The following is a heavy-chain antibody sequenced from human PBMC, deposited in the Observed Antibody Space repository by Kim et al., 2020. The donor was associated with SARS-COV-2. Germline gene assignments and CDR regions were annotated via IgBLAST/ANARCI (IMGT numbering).Heavy chain of an antibody. J-gene: IGHJ4*02. Sequence: GSTYYNPSLKSRVTISVDTSKSQFSLRLTSVTAADTAVYYCARKIGAFDYWGQGALVTVSS. V-gene: IGHV4-31*02. CDR2: GST. CDR3: ARKIGAFDY.